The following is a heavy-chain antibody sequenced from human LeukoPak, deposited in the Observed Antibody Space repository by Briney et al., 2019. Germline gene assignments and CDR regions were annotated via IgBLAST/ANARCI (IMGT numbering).Heavy chain of an antibody. J-gene: IGHJ3*02. V-gene: IGHV3-23*01. CDR1: GFTFSSYS. CDR3: ASPKMKLLLRDAFDI. CDR2: ISGSGTT. D-gene: IGHD3-22*01. Sequence: SGGSLRLSCAASGFTFSSYSMNWVRQAPGKGLEWVSAISGSGTTYYTDTVKGRFTISRDKSTNTLSLQMNSLRAEDTAVYYCASPKMKLLLRDAFDIWGQGAMVTVSS.